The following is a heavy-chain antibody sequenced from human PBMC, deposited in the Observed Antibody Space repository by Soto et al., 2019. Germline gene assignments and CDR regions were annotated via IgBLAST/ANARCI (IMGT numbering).Heavy chain of an antibody. CDR3: ARDGNRGPSDAFDV. V-gene: IGHV3-48*03. Sequence: EVQLVESGGGLVQPGGSLRLSCTASGFSSSNYEMNWIRQAPGKGLEWVSHISTTGTSPYYADSVRGRFTVSRDTANNSIYLQMNSLRAEDTALYYCARDGNRGPSDAFDVWGQGTMVTVSS. D-gene: IGHD3-10*01. CDR1: GFSSSNYE. J-gene: IGHJ3*01. CDR2: ISTTGTSP.